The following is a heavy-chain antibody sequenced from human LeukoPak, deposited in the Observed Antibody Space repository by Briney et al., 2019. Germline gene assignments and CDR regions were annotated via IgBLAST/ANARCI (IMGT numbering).Heavy chain of an antibody. CDR1: GFTFSSYW. CDR2: INSDGSST. Sequence: GGSLRLSCAASGFTFSSYWMHWVRHAPGKGRVGVSGINSDGSSTSYADSVKGRFTISRDNAKNTLYLQMNSLRAEDTAVYYCARDLLADYYYYMDVWGKGTTVTISS. J-gene: IGHJ6*03. CDR3: ARDLLADYYYYMDV. V-gene: IGHV3-74*01.